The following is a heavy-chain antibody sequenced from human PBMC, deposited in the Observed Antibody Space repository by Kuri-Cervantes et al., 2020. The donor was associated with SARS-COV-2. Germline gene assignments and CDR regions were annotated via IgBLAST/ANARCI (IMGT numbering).Heavy chain of an antibody. J-gene: IGHJ6*02. CDR3: ARDSHCSSTSCYMGRTSYGMDV. D-gene: IGHD2-2*02. CDR2: ISSSSSTI. Sequence: GESLKISCAASGFTFSSYSMNWVRQAPGKGLEWVSYISSSSSTIYYADSVKGRFTISRDNAKNSLYLQMNSLRAEDTAVYYCARDSHCSSTSCYMGRTSYGMDVWGQGTTVTVSS. CDR1: GFTFSSYS. V-gene: IGHV3-48*01.